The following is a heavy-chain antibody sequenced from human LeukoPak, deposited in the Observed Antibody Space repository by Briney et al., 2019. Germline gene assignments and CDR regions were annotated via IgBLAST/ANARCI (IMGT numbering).Heavy chain of an antibody. Sequence: ASVKVSCKASGYTFTSYAMNWVRQAPGQRLEWMGWINAGNGNTKYSQEFQGRVTITRDTSASTAYMKLSSLRSEDMAVYYCARAYRGLTYDYWGQGTLVTVSS. J-gene: IGHJ4*02. V-gene: IGHV1-3*03. CDR1: GYTFTSYA. D-gene: IGHD3-16*02. CDR3: ARAYRGLTYDY. CDR2: INAGNGNT.